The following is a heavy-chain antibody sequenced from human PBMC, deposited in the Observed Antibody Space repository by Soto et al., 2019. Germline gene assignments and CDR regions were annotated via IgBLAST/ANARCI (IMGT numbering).Heavy chain of an antibody. CDR3: ARESEDLTSNFDY. Sequence: GGSLRLSCSASVFTFTRYSMNWGRQAPGKGLEWVSSISSTTNYIYYADSMRGRFTVSRDNAKNSVYLEMNSLSAEDTAVYYCARESEDLTSNFDYWGQGTLVTVSS. J-gene: IGHJ4*02. CDR2: ISSTTNYI. V-gene: IGHV3-21*01. CDR1: VFTFTRYS.